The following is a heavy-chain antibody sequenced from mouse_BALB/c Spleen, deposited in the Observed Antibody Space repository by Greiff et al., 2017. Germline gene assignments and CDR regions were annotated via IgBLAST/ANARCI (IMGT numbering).Heavy chain of an antibody. Sequence: EVKLQESGPGLVKPSQSLSLTCSVTGYSITSGYYWNWIRQFPGNKLEWMGYISYDGSNNYNPSLKNRISITRDTSKNTFFLTVNSVTTEDTATDYYARGGYGSRPHAMDDWGEGTSVTVSS. D-gene: IGHD1-1*01. J-gene: IGHJ4*01. V-gene: IGHV3-6*02. CDR1: GYSITSGYY. CDR3: ARGGYGSRPHAMDD. CDR2: ISYDGSN.